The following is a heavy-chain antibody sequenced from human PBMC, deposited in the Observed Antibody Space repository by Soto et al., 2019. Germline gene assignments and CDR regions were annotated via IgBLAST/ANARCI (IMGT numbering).Heavy chain of an antibody. CDR2: IFWDDDK. D-gene: IGHD2-15*01. CDR3: AYRRLQGATYFDL. Sequence: QITLEESGPTLVKPTQTLTLTCTFSGFSLTTTGVGVGWIRQAPGKALDYLAIIFWDDDKYYSPPLKSRVAITKDTSKNQVVLIMTNMDSVDTGTYYCAYRRLQGATYFDLWGRGTPVTVSS. J-gene: IGHJ2*01. CDR1: GFSLTTTGVG. V-gene: IGHV2-5*02.